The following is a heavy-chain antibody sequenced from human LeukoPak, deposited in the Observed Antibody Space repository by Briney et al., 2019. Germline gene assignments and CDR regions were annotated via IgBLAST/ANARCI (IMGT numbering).Heavy chain of an antibody. CDR1: GFTFSSSA. CDR2: IGVGSGNT. CDR3: AADHDYSLSYDSYGPLDA. J-gene: IGHJ5*02. Sequence: SVKVSCKASGFTFSSSAVQWVRQARGQRFEWVGWIGVGSGNTNYAETFQERVTITRDMSTSTAYMELSSLRSEDTAVYYCAADHDYSLSYDSYGPLDAWGQGTLVTVSS. D-gene: IGHD4-11*01. V-gene: IGHV1-58*01.